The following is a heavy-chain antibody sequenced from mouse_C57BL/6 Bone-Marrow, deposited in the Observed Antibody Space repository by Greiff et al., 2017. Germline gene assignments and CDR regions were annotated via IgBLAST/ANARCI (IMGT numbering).Heavy chain of an antibody. V-gene: IGHV14-3*01. CDR1: GFNIKNTY. D-gene: IGHD5-1*01. CDR3: ARRVMDY. J-gene: IGHJ4*01. Sequence: EVQLQQSVAELVRPGASVKLSCTASGFNIKNTYMRWVKQRPEQGLEWIGRIDPANGNTKYAPKFQDKATITADTSSNTAYLQLRSLTSEDTAIYYCARRVMDYWGQGNSVTVSS. CDR2: IDPANGNT.